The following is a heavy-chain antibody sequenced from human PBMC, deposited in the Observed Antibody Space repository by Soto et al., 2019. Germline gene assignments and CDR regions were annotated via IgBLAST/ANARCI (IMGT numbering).Heavy chain of an antibody. CDR2: ISYDGSNK. D-gene: IGHD6-6*01. CDR3: ARDEYSSLPYYYYGMDV. J-gene: IGHJ6*02. Sequence: GGSLRLSCAASGFTFSSYAMHWVRQAPGKGLEWVAVISYDGSNKYYADSVKGRFTISRDNSKNTLYLQMNSLRAEDTAVYYCARDEYSSLPYYYYGMDVWGQGTTVTVSS. V-gene: IGHV3-30-3*01. CDR1: GFTFSSYA.